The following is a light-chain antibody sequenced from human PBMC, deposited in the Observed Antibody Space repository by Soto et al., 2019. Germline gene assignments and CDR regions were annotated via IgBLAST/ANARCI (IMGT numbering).Light chain of an antibody. CDR1: SSDVGGYNY. CDR2: EVS. V-gene: IGLV2-14*01. Sequence: VLTQPASVSGSPGQSITISCTGTSSDVGGYNYVSWYQQHPGKAPKLIIYEVSNRPSGISNRFSGSKSGNTASLTISGLQAEDEADYYCSPYTSSSTLGVFGGGTKLTVL. J-gene: IGLJ3*02. CDR3: SPYTSSSTLGV.